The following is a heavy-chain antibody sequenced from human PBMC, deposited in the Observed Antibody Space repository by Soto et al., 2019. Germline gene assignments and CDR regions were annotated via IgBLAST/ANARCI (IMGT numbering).Heavy chain of an antibody. CDR2: VSPENKNA. D-gene: IGHD1-1*01. CDR1: GYTFTEYD. Sequence: QVQVIQSRAEVKKPGASVKVSCKTSGYTFTEYDITWVRQAPGQGPEYMGWVSPENKNAGYAPQFRGRVSMTTDTTISTAYLEVTNFTYEDTAVYYCEVTTGYWGQGTMVTVSS. V-gene: IGHV1-8*01. J-gene: IGHJ4*02. CDR3: EVTTGY.